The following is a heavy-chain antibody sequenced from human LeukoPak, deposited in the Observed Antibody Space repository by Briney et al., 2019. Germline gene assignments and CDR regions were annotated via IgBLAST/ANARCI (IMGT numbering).Heavy chain of an antibody. Sequence: NPDTGNTGFAQKFQGRVTITQNSSVTTVYMELSSLTSEDTAVYYCARRGLVAGIYDLVYGFDLWGQGTMVTVSS. CDR2: NPDTGNT. D-gene: IGHD3/OR15-3a*01. CDR3: ARRGLVAGIYDLVYGFDL. V-gene: IGHV1-8*03. J-gene: IGHJ3*01.